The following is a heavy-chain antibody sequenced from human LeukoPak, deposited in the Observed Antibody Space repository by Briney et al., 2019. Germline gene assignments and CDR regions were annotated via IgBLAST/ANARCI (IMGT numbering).Heavy chain of an antibody. Sequence: PGGSLRLSCAASGFAFSDSWMTWIRQAPGKGLEWVAFIKGDGSAKKYVDSVKGRLTISRDNSKITLYLQMNSLRAEDTAVYYCAKSYNGYESKPDYWGQGTLVTVSS. CDR1: GFAFSDSW. CDR2: IKGDGSAK. J-gene: IGHJ4*02. D-gene: IGHD5-12*01. CDR3: AKSYNGYESKPDY. V-gene: IGHV3-7*03.